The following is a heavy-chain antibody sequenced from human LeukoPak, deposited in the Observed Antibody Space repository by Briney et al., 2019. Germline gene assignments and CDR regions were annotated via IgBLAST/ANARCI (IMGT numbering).Heavy chain of an antibody. Sequence: GGSLRLSCAASGFTFSSYGMHWVRQAPGKGLEWVAVISYDGSFQYYADSVKGRFTISRDNSKNTLYLQMNSLRAENTAVYYCAKDRKLGPTNYYFDYWGQGTLVTVSS. CDR3: AKDRKLGPTNYYFDY. CDR1: GFTFSSYG. D-gene: IGHD1-26*01. CDR2: ISYDGSFQ. V-gene: IGHV3-30*18. J-gene: IGHJ4*02.